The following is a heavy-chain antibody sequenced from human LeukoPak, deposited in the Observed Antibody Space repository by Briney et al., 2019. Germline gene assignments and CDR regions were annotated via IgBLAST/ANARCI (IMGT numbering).Heavy chain of an antibody. CDR3: ARTIMRRDDAFDI. Sequence: PSETLSLTCTVSGGSISSSSYYWGWIRQPPGKGLEWIGSIYYSGSTYYNPSLKSRVTISVDTSKNQFSLKLSSVTAADTAVYYCARTIMRRDDAFDIWGQGTMVTVSS. D-gene: IGHD3-16*01. CDR2: IYYSGST. J-gene: IGHJ3*02. V-gene: IGHV4-39*07. CDR1: GGSISSSSYY.